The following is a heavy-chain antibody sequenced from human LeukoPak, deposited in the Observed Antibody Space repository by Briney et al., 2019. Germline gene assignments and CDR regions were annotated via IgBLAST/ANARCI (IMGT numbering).Heavy chain of an antibody. CDR3: ARDYYYSRLDY. J-gene: IGHJ4*02. V-gene: IGHV1-2*02. Sequence: ASVKVSCKASGYTFTSYFMHWVRQAPGQGLEWMGWINPNSGDTNYAQKFQGRVTMTRDTSISTAYMELSRLTSDDAAVYYCARDYYYSRLDYWGQGTLVTVS. D-gene: IGHD3-10*01. CDR1: GYTFTSYF. CDR2: INPNSGDT.